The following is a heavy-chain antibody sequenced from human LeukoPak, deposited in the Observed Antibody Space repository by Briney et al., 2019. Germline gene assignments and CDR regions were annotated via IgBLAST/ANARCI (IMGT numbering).Heavy chain of an antibody. CDR3: AREGGPYRPLDY. CDR2: VNLQGST. CDR1: GGSITNTNY. V-gene: IGHV4-4*02. J-gene: IGHJ4*02. Sequence: KPSETLSLTCGVSGGSITNTNYWTWVRQPPGKGLEWIGEVNLQGSTNYSPSLMGRVAISVDTSENHISLQLTSVTAADTAVYYCAREGGPYRPLDYSGQGTLVTVSS.